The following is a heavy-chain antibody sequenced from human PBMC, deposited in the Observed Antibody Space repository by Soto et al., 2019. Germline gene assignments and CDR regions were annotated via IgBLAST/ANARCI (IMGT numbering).Heavy chain of an antibody. CDR1: GGTFSSYA. CDR3: ARHATNYSSYGMDV. J-gene: IGHJ6*02. V-gene: IGHV1-69*06. CDR2: IIHIFGTA. D-gene: IGHD2-15*01. Sequence: ASVKVSCKASGGTFSSYAISWVRQAPGQGLEWMGGIIHIFGTANYAQKFQGRVTITADKSTSTAYMELSSLRSEDTAVYYCARHATNYSSYGMDVWGQGTTVTVSS.